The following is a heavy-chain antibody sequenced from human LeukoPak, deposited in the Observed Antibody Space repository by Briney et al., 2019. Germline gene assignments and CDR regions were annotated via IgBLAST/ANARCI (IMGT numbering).Heavy chain of an antibody. CDR3: AREASGGTWSYFDF. CDR2: ITSSGSTK. J-gene: IGHJ4*02. V-gene: IGHV3-48*03. D-gene: IGHD6-13*01. Sequence: GGSLRLSCAASGXIFSRYEMNWVRQAPGKGLEWISYITSSGSTKFYADSVKGRFTISRDNAKSSLSLQMNSLTAADAGVYFCAREASGGTWSYFDFWGQGSLVTVSS. CDR1: GXIFSRYE.